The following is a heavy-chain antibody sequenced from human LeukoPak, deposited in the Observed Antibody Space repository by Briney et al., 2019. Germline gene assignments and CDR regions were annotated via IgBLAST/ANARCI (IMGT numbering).Heavy chain of an antibody. CDR2: ISSSSSYI. Sequence: GGSLRLSCAASGFTFSSYSMNWVRQAPGKGLEWVSSISSSSSYIYYADSVKGRFTISRDNAKNSLYLQMNSLRAEDTAVYYCAREERYFDWLLSTIDYWGQGTLVTVSS. CDR1: GFTFSSYS. V-gene: IGHV3-21*01. CDR3: AREERYFDWLLSTIDY. D-gene: IGHD3-9*01. J-gene: IGHJ4*02.